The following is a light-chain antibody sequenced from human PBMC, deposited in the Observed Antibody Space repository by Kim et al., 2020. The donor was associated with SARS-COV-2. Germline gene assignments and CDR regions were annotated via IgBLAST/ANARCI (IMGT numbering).Light chain of an antibody. V-gene: IGLV3-25*03. CDR1: TLPEKQ. J-gene: IGLJ1*01. Sequence: VSPGQTARITCSGDTLPEKQTYWYKQKSGQAPHLVIYKDNERPSGIPGRFSGSSSGTTVTLTISGVQAEDDADYYCQSADGSGTYVFGTGTKVTVL. CDR2: KDN. CDR3: QSADGSGTYV.